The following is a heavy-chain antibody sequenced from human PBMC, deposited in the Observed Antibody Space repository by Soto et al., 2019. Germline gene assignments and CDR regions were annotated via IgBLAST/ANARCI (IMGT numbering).Heavy chain of an antibody. CDR2: IKQDGSET. J-gene: IGHJ4*02. Sequence: GGSLRLSCAASGFTFSSYYMIWFRQAPGKGLEWVANIKQDGSETFYEDSVKVRFTISRDNGKSSLCLQMSGLRAEDTAVYYCARYGDTKSSGGYCRPGPLVRVSS. D-gene: IGHD5-18*01. CDR3: ARYGDTKSSGGY. V-gene: IGHV3-7*01. CDR1: GFTFSSYY.